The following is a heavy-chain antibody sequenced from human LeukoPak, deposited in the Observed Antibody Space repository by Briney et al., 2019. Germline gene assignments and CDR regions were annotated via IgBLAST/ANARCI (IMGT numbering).Heavy chain of an antibody. CDR3: AVSRTGITIFGRQDMDV. V-gene: IGHV3-21*01. Sequence: PGGSLRLSCAASGFTFSTYWMTWVRQAPGKGLEWVSSISSSSSYIYYADSVKGRFTISRDNAKNSLYLQMNSLRAEDTAVYYCAVSRTGITIFGRQDMDVWGKGTTVTVSS. D-gene: IGHD3-3*01. J-gene: IGHJ6*03. CDR1: GFTFSTYW. CDR2: ISSSSSYI.